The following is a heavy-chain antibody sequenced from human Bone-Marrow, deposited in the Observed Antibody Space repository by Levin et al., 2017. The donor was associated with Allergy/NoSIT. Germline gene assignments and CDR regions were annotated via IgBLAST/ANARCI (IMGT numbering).Heavy chain of an antibody. J-gene: IGHJ6*02. D-gene: IGHD4-17*01. Sequence: SQTLSLTCSVSGGSIRSSSYYWGWFRQPPGKGLEWIGSFYNTGSTYHNPSLKSRVTIFVDTSKNQFSLMVTSVTAADTAVYYCAGHRTTTVTTPYGMDVWGQGTTVTVSS. CDR3: AGHRTTTVTTPYGMDV. CDR1: GGSIRSSSYY. V-gene: IGHV4-39*01. CDR2: FYNTGST.